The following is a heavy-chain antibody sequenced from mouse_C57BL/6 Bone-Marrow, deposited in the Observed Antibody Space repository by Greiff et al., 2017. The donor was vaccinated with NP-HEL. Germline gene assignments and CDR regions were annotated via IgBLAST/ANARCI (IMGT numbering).Heavy chain of an antibody. CDR2: IRNKANGYTT. D-gene: IGHD4-1*01. CDR3: ARSELGPFAY. J-gene: IGHJ3*01. V-gene: IGHV7-3*01. Sequence: EVKLMESGGGLVQPGGSLSLSCAASGFTFTDYYMSWVRQPPGKALEWLGFIRNKANGYTTEYSASVKGRFTISRDNSQSILYRQMNALRAEDSATYYCARSELGPFAYWGQGTLVTVSA. CDR1: GFTFTDYY.